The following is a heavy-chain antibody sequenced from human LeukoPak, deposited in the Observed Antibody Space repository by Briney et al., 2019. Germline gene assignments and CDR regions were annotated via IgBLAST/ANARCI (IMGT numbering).Heavy chain of an antibody. CDR2: TYYRSKWYN. CDR3: ARGVWSIFDY. D-gene: IGHD3-10*01. CDR1: GDSVSSKSAA. Sequence: SQTLSLTCAISGDSVSSKSAAWNWIRQSPSRGLEWLGRTYYRSKWYNDYAISVKSQITINPDTSNNQFSLQPNSVTPEDTAVYYCARGVWSIFDYWGQGALVTVSS. V-gene: IGHV6-1*01. J-gene: IGHJ4*02.